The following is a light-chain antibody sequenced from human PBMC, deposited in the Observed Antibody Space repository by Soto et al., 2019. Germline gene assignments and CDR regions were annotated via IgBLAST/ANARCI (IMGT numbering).Light chain of an antibody. CDR3: SSYAGSKYV. J-gene: IGLJ1*01. Sequence: QSVLTQPPSASGSPGQSVTISCTGNNIYVGVYNYVSWYQQHPGKAPKLMIYEVSKRPSGVPDRFSGSKSGNTASLTVSGLQAEDEADYYCSSYAGSKYVFGTGTKVTVL. CDR1: NIYVGVYNY. V-gene: IGLV2-8*01. CDR2: EVS.